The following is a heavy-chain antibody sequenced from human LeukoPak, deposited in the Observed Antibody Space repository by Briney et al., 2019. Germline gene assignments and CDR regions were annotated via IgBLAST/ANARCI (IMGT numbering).Heavy chain of an antibody. J-gene: IGHJ4*02. D-gene: IGHD1-7*01. Sequence: SETLSLTCAVSGGSISSSNWWSWVRQPPGKGLEWIGSIYHSGSTYYNPSLKSRVTISVDTSKNQFSLKLSSVTAADTAVYYCASLRYIDWNYNFDYWGQGTLVTVSS. V-gene: IGHV4-4*02. CDR2: IYHSGST. CDR1: GGSISSSNW. CDR3: ASLRYIDWNYNFDY.